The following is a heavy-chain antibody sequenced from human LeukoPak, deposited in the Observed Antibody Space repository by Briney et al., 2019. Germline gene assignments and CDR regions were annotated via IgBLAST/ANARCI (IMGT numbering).Heavy chain of an antibody. CDR1: GFTFSSYD. CDR3: AKDRRAGSYDY. V-gene: IGHV3-23*01. D-gene: IGHD3-10*01. J-gene: IGHJ4*02. CDR2: ISGSGAST. Sequence: QPGGSLRLSCAVSGFTFSSYDMSWVRQAPGKVLEWVSAISGSGASTYYADSVKGRFTISRDNSKSTLYLQMNSLRAEDTAVYYCAKDRRAGSYDYWGQGTLVTVSS.